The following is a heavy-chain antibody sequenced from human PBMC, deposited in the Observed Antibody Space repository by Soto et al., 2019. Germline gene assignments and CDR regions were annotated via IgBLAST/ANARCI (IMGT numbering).Heavy chain of an antibody. CDR2: FDPEGGET. CDR1: GYTLTELS. J-gene: IGHJ4*02. D-gene: IGHD4-17*01. V-gene: IGHV1-24*01. Sequence: ASVKVSCKVSGYTLTELSMHWVRQAPGKGLEWMRGFDPEGGETIYAQKFQGRVTMTEDTSTDTAYMELSSLRSEDTAVYYCATDPYGGNTFDYWGQGTLVTVPQ. CDR3: ATDPYGGNTFDY.